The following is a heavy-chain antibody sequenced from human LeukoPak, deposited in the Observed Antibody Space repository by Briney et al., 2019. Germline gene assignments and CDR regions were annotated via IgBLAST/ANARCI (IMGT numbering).Heavy chain of an antibody. V-gene: IGHV3-48*03. D-gene: IGHD3-10*02. CDR3: AELGITMIGGV. CDR1: GFTFSSYE. CDR2: ISSNGSNI. J-gene: IGHJ6*04. Sequence: PPGGSLRLSCAASGFTFSSYEMNWVRQAPGKGLEWVSYISSNGSNIYYADSVKGRFTISRDNAKNSLYLQMNSLRAEDTAVYYCAELGITMIGGVWGKGTTVTISS.